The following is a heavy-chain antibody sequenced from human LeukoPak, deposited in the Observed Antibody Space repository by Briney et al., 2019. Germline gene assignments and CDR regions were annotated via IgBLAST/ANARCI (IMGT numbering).Heavy chain of an antibody. CDR3: ARHRARTTGTTGWFDP. D-gene: IGHD1-1*01. J-gene: IGHJ5*02. CDR2: IYYSGNT. CDR1: GGSISGSSYY. Sequence: SETLSLTCTVSGGSISGSSYYWGWIRQPPGKGLEWIGNIYYSGNTYYNPSLKSRVTISVDTSKNQFSLKLISVTAADTAVYYCARHRARTTGTTGWFDPWGQGTLVTVSS. V-gene: IGHV4-39*01.